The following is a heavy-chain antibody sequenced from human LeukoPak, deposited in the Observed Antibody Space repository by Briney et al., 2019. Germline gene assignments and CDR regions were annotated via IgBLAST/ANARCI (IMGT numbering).Heavy chain of an antibody. CDR2: INWNGGST. CDR1: GFTFSSYG. J-gene: IGHJ4*02. Sequence: GGSLRLSCAASGFTFSSYGMSWVRQAPGKGLKWVSGINWNGGSTGYADSVKGRFTISRDNAKNSLYLQMNSLRAEDTALYYCARVKDSSGYYVPFDYWGQGTLVTVSS. CDR3: ARVKDSSGYYVPFDY. D-gene: IGHD3-22*01. V-gene: IGHV3-20*04.